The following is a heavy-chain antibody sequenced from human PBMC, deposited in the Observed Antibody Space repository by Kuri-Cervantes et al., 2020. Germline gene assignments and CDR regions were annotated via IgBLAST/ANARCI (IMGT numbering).Heavy chain of an antibody. V-gene: IGHV3-48*02. CDR2: IGSGSGTTT. Sequence: GESLKISCAASGFTFSSYSMNWVRQAPGKGLEWVSFIGSGSGTTTYYADSVKGRLTISRDNAKNLLFLQMNSLRDEDTAVYFCARDSGGIQLAYWGQGTLVTVSS. CDR3: ARDSGGIQLAY. D-gene: IGHD5-18*01. CDR1: GFTFSSYS. J-gene: IGHJ4*02.